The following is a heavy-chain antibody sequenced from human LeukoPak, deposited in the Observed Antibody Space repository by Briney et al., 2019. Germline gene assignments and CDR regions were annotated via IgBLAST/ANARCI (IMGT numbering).Heavy chain of an antibody. CDR2: ISSGGSTI. D-gene: IGHD3-10*01. Sequence: GGSLRLSCAASGFTFGNYEMSWVRQAPGKGLEWVSYISSGGSTIYYTDSVKGRFTISRDNAKNSLYLQMNSLRAEDTAIYYCARDFYYGSGRFDYWGQGTLVTVSS. CDR3: ARDFYYGSGRFDY. V-gene: IGHV3-48*03. CDR1: GFTFGNYE. J-gene: IGHJ4*02.